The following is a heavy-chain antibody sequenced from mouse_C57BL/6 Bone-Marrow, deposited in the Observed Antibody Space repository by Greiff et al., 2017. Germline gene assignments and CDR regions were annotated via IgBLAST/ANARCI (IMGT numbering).Heavy chain of an antibody. CDR3: NSDGYYVLGYIDV. D-gene: IGHD2-3*01. CDR2: IHPNSGST. CDR1: GYTFTSYW. Sequence: QVQLQQPGAELVKPGASVKLSCKASGYTFTSYWMHWVKQRPGQGLEWIGMIHPNSGSTNYNEKFKSKATLTVDKSSNTAYMQLSSLTSEDSAVYCCNSDGYYVLGYIDVWGTGTSVTVSS. V-gene: IGHV1-64*01. J-gene: IGHJ1*03.